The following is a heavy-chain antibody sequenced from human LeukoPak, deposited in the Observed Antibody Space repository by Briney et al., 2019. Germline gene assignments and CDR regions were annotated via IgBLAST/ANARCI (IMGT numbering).Heavy chain of an antibody. CDR2: IYYSGST. CDR3: ARHFRYCSSTSCQWNAFDI. CDR1: GGSISSYY. D-gene: IGHD2-2*01. J-gene: IGHJ3*02. V-gene: IGHV4-59*08. Sequence: SETLSLTCTVSGGSISSYYWSWIRQPPGKGLEWIGYIYYSGSTNYNPSLKSRVTISVGTSKNQFSLKLSSVTAADTAVYYCARHFRYCSSTSCQWNAFDIWGQGTMVTVSS.